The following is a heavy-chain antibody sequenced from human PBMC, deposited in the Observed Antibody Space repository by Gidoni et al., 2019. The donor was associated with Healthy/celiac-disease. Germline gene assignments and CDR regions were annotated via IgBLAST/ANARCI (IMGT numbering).Heavy chain of an antibody. V-gene: IGHV4-4*02. CDR1: GGYISSRNW. CDR2: IYHSGST. D-gene: IGHD2-2*02. J-gene: IGHJ4*02. Sequence: QVQLQESGPGLVKPSGTLAPPCAVPGGYISSRNWWRWVRQPPGKGLEWIGEIYHSGSTNYNPSLKSRVTISVDKSKNQFSLKLSSVTAADTAVYYCARYCSSTSCYKEVGDYWGQGTLVTVSS. CDR3: ARYCSSTSCYKEVGDY.